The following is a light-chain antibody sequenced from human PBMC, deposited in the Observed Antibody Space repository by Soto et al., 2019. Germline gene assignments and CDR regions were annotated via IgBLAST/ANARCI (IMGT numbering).Light chain of an antibody. CDR2: VNSDGSH. V-gene: IGLV4-69*01. CDR1: SGHSSYA. Sequence: QPVLTQSPSASASLGASVKLTCTLSSGHSSYAIAWHQQQPEKGPRYLMKVNSDGSHNKGDGIPDRFSGSSSGAERYLTIYSLQAEDEADYYCQTWGTGIRVFGGGTKLTVL. CDR3: QTWGTGIRV. J-gene: IGLJ3*02.